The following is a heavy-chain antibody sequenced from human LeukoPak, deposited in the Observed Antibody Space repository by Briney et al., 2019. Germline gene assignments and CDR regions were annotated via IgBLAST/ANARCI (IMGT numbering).Heavy chain of an antibody. CDR3: ARSGRGTCFYFDL. CDR2: ISGSTGNT. J-gene: IGHJ4*02. V-gene: IGHV1-18*04. Sequence: ASVKVSCKASGYTFTSYYMHWVRQAPGQGLEWMGWISGSTGNTKYVEKFQGRLTVTADTSTGTAYLDLTKLRIDDTAVYFCARSGRGTCFYFDLWGQGTLVTVSS. CDR1: GYTFTSYY. D-gene: IGHD2-15*01.